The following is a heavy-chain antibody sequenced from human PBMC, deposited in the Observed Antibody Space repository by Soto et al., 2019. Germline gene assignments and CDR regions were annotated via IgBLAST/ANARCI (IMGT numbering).Heavy chain of an antibody. Sequence: EVQLVESGGGLVKPGGSLRLSCVASGFTFSSYSMNWVRQAPGKGLEWVSSFSSSSGYKYYADSVKGRFTISRDNAKNSLYLQMNSLRVEDTAVYYCARDLTNAWFGDAWGQGILVTVSS. CDR1: GFTFSSYS. J-gene: IGHJ5*02. CDR2: FSSSSGYK. CDR3: ARDLTNAWFGDA. V-gene: IGHV3-21*06. D-gene: IGHD3-10*01.